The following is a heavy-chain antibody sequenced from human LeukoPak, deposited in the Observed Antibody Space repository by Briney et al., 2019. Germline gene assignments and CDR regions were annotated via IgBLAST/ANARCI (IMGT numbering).Heavy chain of an antibody. CDR3: TTDRPITMVRLVPDY. J-gene: IGHJ4*02. D-gene: IGHD3-10*01. CDR2: IKSKTDGGTT. Sequence: GGSLRLSCAASGFTFSNAWMSWVRQAPGKGLEWVGRIKSKTDGGTTDYAAPVKGRFTISRDDSKNTLYLQMNSLKTEDTAVYYCTTDRPITMVRLVPDYWGQGTLVTVSS. CDR1: GFTFSNAW. V-gene: IGHV3-15*01.